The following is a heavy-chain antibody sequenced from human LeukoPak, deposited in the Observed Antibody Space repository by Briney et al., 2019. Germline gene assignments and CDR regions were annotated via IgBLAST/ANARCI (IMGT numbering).Heavy chain of an antibody. CDR1: GYTFTSYD. Sequence: ASVKVSCKASGYTFTSYDINWVRQATGQGLEWMGLMNPNSGNTVYAQKFQGRVTMTRDTSTSTVYMELSSLRSEDTAVYYCARRPFYGDYGDYWGQGTLVTVSS. J-gene: IGHJ4*02. CDR3: ARRPFYGDYGDY. D-gene: IGHD4-17*01. V-gene: IGHV1-8*01. CDR2: MNPNSGNT.